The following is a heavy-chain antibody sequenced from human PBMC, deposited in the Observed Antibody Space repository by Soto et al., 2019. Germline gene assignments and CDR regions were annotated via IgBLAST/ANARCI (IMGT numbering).Heavy chain of an antibody. CDR3: ARQKKRGVCLFDF. D-gene: IGHD1-26*01. CDR2: ISSDVNYK. CDR1: GFTFSSYA. V-gene: IGHV3-30-3*01. Sequence: ESGGGVVQPGRSLRLSCAASGFTFSSYALHWVRQAPGKGLDWVAVISSDVNYKYYADSVKGRFTISRDNSKNTLYLQMNSLRAEDTAVYYCARQKKRGVCLFDFWGQGTLVTVSS. J-gene: IGHJ4*02.